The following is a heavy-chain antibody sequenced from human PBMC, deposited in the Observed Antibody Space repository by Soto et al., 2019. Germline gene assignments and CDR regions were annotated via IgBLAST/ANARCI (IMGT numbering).Heavy chain of an antibody. CDR3: ATESYGSGSYVWFDP. CDR1: GYTLTELS. CDR2: FDPEDGET. D-gene: IGHD3-10*01. Sequence: ASVKVSCKVSGYTLTELSMHWWLQAPGKGLEWMGGFDPEDGETIYAQKFQGRVTMTEDTSTDTAYMELSSLRSEDTAVYYCATESYGSGSYVWFDPWGQGTLVTVSS. V-gene: IGHV1-24*01. J-gene: IGHJ5*02.